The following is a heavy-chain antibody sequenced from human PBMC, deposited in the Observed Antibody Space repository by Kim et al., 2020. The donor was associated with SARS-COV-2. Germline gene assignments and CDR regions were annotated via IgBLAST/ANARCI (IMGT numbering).Heavy chain of an antibody. CDR1: GYTFTSYD. Sequence: ASVKVSCKASGYTFTSYDINWVRQATGQGLEWMGWMNPNSGNTGYAQKFQGRVTMTRNTSISTAYMELSSLSSEDTAVYYCARGEILRGDAFDIWGQGTMVTVSS. D-gene: IGHD1-26*01. CDR2: MNPNSGNT. CDR3: ARGEILRGDAFDI. J-gene: IGHJ3*02. V-gene: IGHV1-8*01.